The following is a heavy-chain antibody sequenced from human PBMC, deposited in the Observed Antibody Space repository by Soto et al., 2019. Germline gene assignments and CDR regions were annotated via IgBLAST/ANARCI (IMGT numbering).Heavy chain of an antibody. J-gene: IGHJ4*02. Sequence: QITLKESGPTLVKPTQTLTLTCTFSGFSLITGGVGVGWIRQPPGKALEWLALIYWDDDKRYSPSLKSRLTITKDTSKNQVVLTMTNMDPVDTATYYFAHRPNSGSFDYWGQGALVTVSS. CDR2: IYWDDDK. D-gene: IGHD2-8*01. V-gene: IGHV2-5*02. CDR3: AHRPNSGSFDY. CDR1: GFSLITGGVG.